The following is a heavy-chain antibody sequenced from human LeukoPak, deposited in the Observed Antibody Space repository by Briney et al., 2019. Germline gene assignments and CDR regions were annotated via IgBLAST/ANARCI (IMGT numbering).Heavy chain of an antibody. CDR2: IYYSGST. D-gene: IGHD1-26*01. V-gene: IGHV4-39*01. CDR1: GGSISSSSYY. CDR3: ARRDSGSYYDAFDI. J-gene: IGHJ3*02. Sequence: PSETLSLTCTVSGGSISSSSYYWGWIRQPPGKGLEWIGSIYYSGSTYYNPSLKSRVTISVDTSKNQFSLKLNSVTAADTAVYYCARRDSGSYYDAFDIWGQGTMVTVSS.